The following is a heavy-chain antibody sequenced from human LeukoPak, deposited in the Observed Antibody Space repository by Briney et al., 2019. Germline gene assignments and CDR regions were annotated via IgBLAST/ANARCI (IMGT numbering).Heavy chain of an antibody. CDR3: ARERSAGDY. Sequence: PGGSLRLSRAASGFTFSDYWMSWVRQAPGKGLEWVANINKDGSDKYYVDSVNGRFTISRDNAKNSVYLQMNSLRAEDTAVYYCARERSAGDYWGQGLLVTVSS. V-gene: IGHV3-7*01. J-gene: IGHJ4*02. CDR1: GFTFSDYW. CDR2: INKDGSDK.